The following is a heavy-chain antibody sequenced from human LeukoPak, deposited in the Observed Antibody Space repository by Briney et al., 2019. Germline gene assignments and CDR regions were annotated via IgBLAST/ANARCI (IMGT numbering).Heavy chain of an antibody. V-gene: IGHV4-61*02. CDR3: ARGPYSYDSSGAFDI. CDR2: ISSSGST. CDR1: GDSISSGDYY. Sequence: SETLSLTCTVSGDSISSGDYYWSWIRQPAGKGLEWIGRISSSGSTNYNPSLKSRVTISVDTPKNQFSLKLSSVTAADTAVYFCARGPYSYDSSGAFDIWGQGTMVTVSS. D-gene: IGHD3-22*01. J-gene: IGHJ3*02.